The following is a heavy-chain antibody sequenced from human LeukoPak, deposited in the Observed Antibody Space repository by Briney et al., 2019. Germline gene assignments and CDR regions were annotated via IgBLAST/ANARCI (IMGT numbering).Heavy chain of an antibody. D-gene: IGHD3-22*01. CDR2: IYYSGST. CDR1: GGFISSYY. Sequence: ASETLSLTCTVSGGFISSYYWSWIRQPPGKGLEWIGYIYYSGSTNYNPSLKSRVTISVDTSKNQFSLKLSSVTAADTAVYYCARGYMGYYYDSSGYYQPLDAFDIWGQGTMVTVSS. J-gene: IGHJ3*02. V-gene: IGHV4-59*01. CDR3: ARGYMGYYYDSSGYYQPLDAFDI.